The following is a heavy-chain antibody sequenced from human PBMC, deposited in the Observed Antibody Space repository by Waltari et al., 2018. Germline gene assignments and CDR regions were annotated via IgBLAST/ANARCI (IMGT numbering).Heavy chain of an antibody. CDR3: ARGGSDYNNYLPFDY. D-gene: IGHD4-4*01. V-gene: IGHV3-23*01. CDR1: GFTFNRYV. J-gene: IGHJ4*02. Sequence: EVQLLESGGGLVQPGGSLRLSCAASGFTFNRYVMTWVRQAPGKGLEWVSTVHFNGVPTYYADSVKGRFSISRDNSKNTLYLQMNSLRAEDTALYYCARGGSDYNNYLPFDYWGQGALLTVSS. CDR2: VHFNGVPT.